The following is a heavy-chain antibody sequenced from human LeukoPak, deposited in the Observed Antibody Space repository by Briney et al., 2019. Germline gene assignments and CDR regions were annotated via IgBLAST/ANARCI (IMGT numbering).Heavy chain of an antibody. CDR2: VSYDGSYK. D-gene: IGHD1-1*01. Sequence: PGRSLTLSCAAAGFTFSKFAMHWVRQAPGKGLDWVAVVSYDGSYKYYADSVKGRFTISRDNSKNTLYLQMNSLRAEDTAVYYCARAPGYGAAYYFDYWGQGTLVTVSS. J-gene: IGHJ4*02. V-gene: IGHV3-30*04. CDR1: GFTFSKFA. CDR3: ARAPGYGAAYYFDY.